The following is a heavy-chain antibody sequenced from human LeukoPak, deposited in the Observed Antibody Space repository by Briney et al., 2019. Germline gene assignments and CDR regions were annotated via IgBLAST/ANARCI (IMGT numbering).Heavy chain of an antibody. CDR3: ARWAIATRRGYDY. CDR1: GGSISSGGYS. J-gene: IGHJ4*02. CDR2: IYNNGNT. Sequence: PSETLSLTCAVSGGSISSGGYSWTWIRQPPGKGLEWIGHIYNNGNTDYNPSLKSRVTISVDTSKNQFSLKLSSVTAADTAVYYCARWAIATRRGYDYWGQGILVTVSS. V-gene: IGHV4-61*08. D-gene: IGHD6-6*01.